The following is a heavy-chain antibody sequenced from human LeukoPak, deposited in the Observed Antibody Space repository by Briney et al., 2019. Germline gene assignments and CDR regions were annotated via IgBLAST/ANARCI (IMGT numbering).Heavy chain of an antibody. D-gene: IGHD3-22*01. Sequence: SETLTLTCTVSGGSISSSSYYWGWIRQPPGKGLEWIGEINHSGSTNYNPSLKSRVTISVDTSKNQFSLKLSSVTAADTAVYYCARGDRYYYDSSGYDYWGQGTLVTVSS. V-gene: IGHV4-39*07. CDR1: GGSISSSSYY. CDR3: ARGDRYYYDSSGYDY. J-gene: IGHJ4*02. CDR2: INHSGST.